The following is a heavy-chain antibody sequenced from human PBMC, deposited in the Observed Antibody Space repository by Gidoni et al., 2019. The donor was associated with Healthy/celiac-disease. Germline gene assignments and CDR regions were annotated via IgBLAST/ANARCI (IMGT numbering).Heavy chain of an antibody. Sequence: QVQLQQWGAGLLKPSETLSLTCAVYGGSFSGYYWSWIRQPPGKGLEWIGEINHSGSTNYNPSLKSRVTISVDTSKNQFSLKLSSVTAADTAVYYCARTSGVVVPAAIRTGTYYYYYGMDVWGQGTTVTVSS. V-gene: IGHV4-34*01. CDR3: ARTSGVVVPAAIRTGTYYYYYGMDV. D-gene: IGHD2-2*02. CDR2: INHSGST. J-gene: IGHJ6*02. CDR1: GGSFSGYY.